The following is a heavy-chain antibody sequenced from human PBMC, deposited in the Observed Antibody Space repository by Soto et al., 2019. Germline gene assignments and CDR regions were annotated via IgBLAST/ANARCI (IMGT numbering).Heavy chain of an antibody. J-gene: IGHJ4*02. D-gene: IGHD6-19*01. Sequence: GGSLRLSCAASGFTFSSYAMSWVRQAPGKGLEWVSAISSSGGSTYYADSVKGRFTISRDNAKNTLYLQMNSLRAEDTAVYYCARGGSAEFDYWGQGTLVTVSS. V-gene: IGHV3-23*01. CDR1: GFTFSSYA. CDR3: ARGGSAEFDY. CDR2: ISSSGGST.